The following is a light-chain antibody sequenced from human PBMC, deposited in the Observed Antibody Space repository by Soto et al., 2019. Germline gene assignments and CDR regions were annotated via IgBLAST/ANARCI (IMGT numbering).Light chain of an antibody. Sequence: EIVLTQSPGTLSLSPGERATLSCRASQSVSSSYLGWYQQNPGQAPRLLIYGASSRATGIPDRFSGSGSGTDFTLTISRLEPEDFAVYYCQQYGNLPYTSGQGTKLEIK. CDR3: QQYGNLPYT. J-gene: IGKJ2*01. V-gene: IGKV3-20*01. CDR2: GAS. CDR1: QSVSSSY.